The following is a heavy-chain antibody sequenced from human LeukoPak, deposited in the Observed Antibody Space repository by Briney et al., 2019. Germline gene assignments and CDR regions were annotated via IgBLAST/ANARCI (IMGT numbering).Heavy chain of an antibody. Sequence: SVKVSCKASGGTFSSYAISWVRQAPGQGLEWMGRIIPILGIANYAQKFQGRVTITADKSTSTAYMELSSLRSEDTAVYYCARSRKGNPSGWYDYWGQGTLVTVSS. CDR3: ARSRKGNPSGWYDY. D-gene: IGHD6-19*01. CDR2: IIPILGIA. V-gene: IGHV1-69*04. CDR1: GGTFSSYA. J-gene: IGHJ4*02.